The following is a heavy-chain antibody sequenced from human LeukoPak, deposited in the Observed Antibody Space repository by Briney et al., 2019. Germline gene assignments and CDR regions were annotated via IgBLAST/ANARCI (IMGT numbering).Heavy chain of an antibody. CDR2: ISGSDGGT. J-gene: IGHJ4*02. Sequence: GGSLRLSCVASGFTFSSYAMSWVRQAPGKGLEWVSGISGSDGGTYYADSVKGRFTISRDKSKNTLYLQMSSLRAEDTAVYYCAKDALVSVAGLFDYWGQGTLVTVSS. CDR1: GFTFSSYA. V-gene: IGHV3-23*01. D-gene: IGHD6-19*01. CDR3: AKDALVSVAGLFDY.